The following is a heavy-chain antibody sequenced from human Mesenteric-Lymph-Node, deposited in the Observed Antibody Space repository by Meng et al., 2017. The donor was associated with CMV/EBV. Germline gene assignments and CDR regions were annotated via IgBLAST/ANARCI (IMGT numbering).Heavy chain of an antibody. J-gene: IGHJ4*02. V-gene: IGHV1-18*01. Sequence: ASVKVSCKASGYTFTSYGISWVRQAPGQGLEWMGWISAYNGNTNYAQKLQGRVTMTTDTPTSTAYMELRSLGSDDTAVYYCARDLDTYYYGSGTFLSDYLGQGTLVTVSS. CDR3: ARDLDTYYYGSGTFLSDY. CDR1: GYTFTSYG. D-gene: IGHD3-10*01. CDR2: ISAYNGNT.